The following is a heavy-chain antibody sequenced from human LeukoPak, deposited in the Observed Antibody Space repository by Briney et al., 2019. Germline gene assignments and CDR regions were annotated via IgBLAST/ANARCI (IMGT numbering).Heavy chain of an antibody. CDR2: IGGSGSFI. Sequence: PGGSLRLSCAASGFTFRTYSINWVRQAPGKGLEWVASIGGSGSFIYYAESVKGRFTISRDNAKNSVYLQLSSLRVEDTAVFYCARSLATWDYYYMDVWGTGTTVTVSS. D-gene: IGHD3-3*02. CDR3: ARSLATWDYYYMDV. V-gene: IGHV3-48*01. J-gene: IGHJ6*03. CDR1: GFTFRTYS.